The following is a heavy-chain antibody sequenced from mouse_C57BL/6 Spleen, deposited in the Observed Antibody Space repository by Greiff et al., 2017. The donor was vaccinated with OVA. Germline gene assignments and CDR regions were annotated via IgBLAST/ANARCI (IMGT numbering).Heavy chain of an antibody. J-gene: IGHJ3*01. CDR2: ISDGGSYT. CDR1: GFTFSSYA. Sequence: EVQRVESGGGLVKPGGSLKLSCAASGFTFSSYAMSWVRQTPEKRLEWVATISDGGSYTYYPDNVKGRFTISRDNAKNNLYLQMSHLKSEDTAMYYCARDNGHFAYWGQGTLVTVSA. CDR3: ARDNGHFAY. V-gene: IGHV5-4*01. D-gene: IGHD3-1*01.